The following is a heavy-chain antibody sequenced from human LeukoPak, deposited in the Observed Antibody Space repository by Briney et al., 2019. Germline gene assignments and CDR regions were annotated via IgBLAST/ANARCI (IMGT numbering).Heavy chain of an antibody. Sequence: SETLSLTCTVSGGSISSGSYYWSWIRQPAGKGLEWIGRIYTSGSTNYNPSLKSRVTISVDTSKNQFSLKLSSVTAADTAVYYCARELWFGEFPIDYWGQGTLVTVSS. CDR1: GGSISSGSYY. CDR2: IYTSGST. V-gene: IGHV4-61*02. J-gene: IGHJ4*02. D-gene: IGHD3-10*01. CDR3: ARELWFGEFPIDY.